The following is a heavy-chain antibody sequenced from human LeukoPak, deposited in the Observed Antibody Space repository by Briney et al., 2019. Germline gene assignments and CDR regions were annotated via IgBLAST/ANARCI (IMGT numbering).Heavy chain of an antibody. Sequence: PGGSLRLSCAASGFTFSSYGMHWVRQAPGKGLEWVAFIRYDGSNKYYADSVKGRFTISRDNSKNTLYLQMNSLRAEDTAVYYCAKMPTGTTKRGYYYYYMDVWGKGTTVTVSS. D-gene: IGHD1-1*01. CDR1: GFTFSSYG. J-gene: IGHJ6*03. CDR3: AKMPTGTTKRGYYYYYMDV. CDR2: IRYDGSNK. V-gene: IGHV3-30*02.